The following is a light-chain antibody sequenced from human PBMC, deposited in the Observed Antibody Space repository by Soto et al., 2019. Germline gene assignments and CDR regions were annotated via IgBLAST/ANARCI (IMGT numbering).Light chain of an antibody. V-gene: IGKV3-20*01. CDR1: QTINNNF. Sequence: EIVMTQSPGTLSLSPGERATLSCRASQTINNNFLGWYQQKPGQPPRLLIFAASRRATGIPDRFSGSGSGTDFTLTISRLEPGDFGVYYCQQYGSSPPYTFGQGPKLDIK. CDR2: AAS. J-gene: IGKJ2*01. CDR3: QQYGSSPPYT.